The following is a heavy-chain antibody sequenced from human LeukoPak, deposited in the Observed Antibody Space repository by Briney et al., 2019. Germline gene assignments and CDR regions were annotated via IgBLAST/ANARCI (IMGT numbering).Heavy chain of an antibody. CDR2: IYTSGST. V-gene: IGHV4-61*02. Sequence: SQTLSLTCTVSGGSISSGSYYWSWIRQPAGKGLEWIGRIYTSGSTNYNPSLKSRVTISVDTSKNQFFLKLSSVTAADTAVYYCARGGDYYDSSGHLGYWGQGTLVTVSS. D-gene: IGHD3-22*01. CDR1: GGSISSGSYY. CDR3: ARGGDYYDSSGHLGY. J-gene: IGHJ4*02.